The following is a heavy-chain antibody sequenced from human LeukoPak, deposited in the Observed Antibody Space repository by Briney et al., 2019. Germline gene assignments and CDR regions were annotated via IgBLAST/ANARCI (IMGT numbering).Heavy chain of an antibody. CDR2: ISYDGSNK. V-gene: IGHV3-30*03. Sequence: GGSLRLSCAASGFTFSSYGMHWVRQAPGKGLEWVAVISYDGSNKYYADSVKGRFTISRDNSKNTLYLQMNSLRSDDTAVYYCARGRDTSETTPPLAYWGQGTLVTVSS. CDR3: ARGRDTSETTPPLAY. CDR1: GFTFSSYG. D-gene: IGHD1-1*01. J-gene: IGHJ4*02.